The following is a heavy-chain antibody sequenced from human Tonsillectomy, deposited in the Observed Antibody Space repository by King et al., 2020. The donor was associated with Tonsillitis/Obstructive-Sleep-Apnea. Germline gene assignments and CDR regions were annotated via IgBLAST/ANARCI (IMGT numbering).Heavy chain of an antibody. D-gene: IGHD4-11*01. Sequence: QLVQSGSELKKPGASVKVSCKASGYTFTSYAMNWVRQAPGQGLEWIGWINTNTGNPSYAQVFTGRFICSLDTSVSTAYLQISSLKAEDTAVYYCAREVYSNYDDYYYMDVWGKGTTVTVSS. CDR1: GYTFTSYA. CDR2: INTNTGNP. CDR3: AREVYSNYDDYYYMDV. V-gene: IGHV7-4-1*02. J-gene: IGHJ6*03.